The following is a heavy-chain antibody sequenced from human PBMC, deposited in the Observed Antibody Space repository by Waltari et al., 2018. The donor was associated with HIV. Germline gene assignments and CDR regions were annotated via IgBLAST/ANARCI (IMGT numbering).Heavy chain of an antibody. Sequence: QVQLVEFGGGVVQLGKSLRLPCAHSVFTVSSFGMHWVRQAPGKGLEWVALISNDGSKKYYADSVKGRFTISRANSKNTLYLQMNSLRPDDTAVYYCVRALGDYWGQGTLVTISS. V-gene: IGHV3-30-3*01. CDR2: ISNDGSKK. CDR3: VRALGDY. CDR1: VFTVSSFG. D-gene: IGHD7-27*01. J-gene: IGHJ4*02.